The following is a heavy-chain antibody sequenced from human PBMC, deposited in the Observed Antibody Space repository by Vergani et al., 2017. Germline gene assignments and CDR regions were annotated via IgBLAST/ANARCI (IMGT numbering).Heavy chain of an antibody. V-gene: IGHV6-1*01. Sequence: QVQLQQSGPGLVKPSQTLSLTCAISGDSVSSKSAAWNWIRQSPSRGLEWLGRTYFKSRWYNEYAISVKSRITINPDTSKNQFSMQLNSVTPEDTAVYFCARASLRALVGYYYYMDVWGKGKTVVVSS. D-gene: IGHD3-16*02. CDR2: TYFKSRWYN. J-gene: IGHJ6*03. CDR1: GDSVSSKSAA. CDR3: ARASLRALVGYYYYMDV.